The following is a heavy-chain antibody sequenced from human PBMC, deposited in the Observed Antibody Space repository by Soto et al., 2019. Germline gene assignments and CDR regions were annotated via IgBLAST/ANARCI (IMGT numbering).Heavy chain of an antibody. V-gene: IGHV1-8*01. CDR2: MNPNNLDT. CDR3: ARGQPPGH. CDR1: GYTFTSYN. J-gene: IGHJ4*02. Sequence: PEASVKVSCKASGYTFTSYNINWVRQATGQGLEWMGWMNPNNLDTASAQQFQGRVTMTTDTSINTAYLELSSLRSDDTAVYYCARGQPPGHWGQGTLVTVSS.